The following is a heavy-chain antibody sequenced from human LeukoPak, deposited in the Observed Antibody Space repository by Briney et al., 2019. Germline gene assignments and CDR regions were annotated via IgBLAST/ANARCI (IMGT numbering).Heavy chain of an antibody. D-gene: IGHD3-10*01. J-gene: IGHJ4*02. V-gene: IGHV4-34*01. CDR3: ARAAPSGSYGRLNFDY. CDR1: GGSISSYY. Sequence: SETLSLTCTVSGGSISSYYWSWIRQPPGRGLEWIGEINHSGSTNYNPSLKSRVTISVDTSKNQFSLKLSSVTAADTAVYYCARAAPSGSYGRLNFDYWGQGTLVTVSS. CDR2: INHSGST.